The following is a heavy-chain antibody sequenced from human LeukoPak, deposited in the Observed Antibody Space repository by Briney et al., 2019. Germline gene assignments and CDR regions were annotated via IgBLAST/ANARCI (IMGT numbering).Heavy chain of an antibody. CDR1: GFTFSSYD. Sequence: GGSLRLSCAASGFTFSSYDLNWVRQAPGKGLEWVSYIVGSGSTIYYADSVKDRFTISRDNAKKSLYLQMSSLRAEDTAVYYCARLIAAAGTSYFDYWGQGTLVTVSS. CDR3: ARLIAAAGTSYFDY. J-gene: IGHJ4*02. CDR2: IVGSGSTI. D-gene: IGHD6-13*01. V-gene: IGHV3-48*03.